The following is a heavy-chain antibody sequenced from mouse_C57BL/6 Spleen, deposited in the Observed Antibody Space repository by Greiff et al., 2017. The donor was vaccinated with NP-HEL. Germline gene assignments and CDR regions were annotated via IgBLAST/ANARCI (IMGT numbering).Heavy chain of an antibody. J-gene: IGHJ4*01. Sequence: EVQVVESGGGLVQPKGSLKLSCAASGFSFNTYAMNWVRQAPGKGLEWVARIRSKSNNYATYYADSVKDRFTISRDDSESMLYLQMNNLKTEDTAMYYCVRTPYSNYVDYAMDYWGQGTSVTVSS. CDR1: GFSFNTYA. V-gene: IGHV10-1*01. D-gene: IGHD2-5*01. CDR2: IRSKSNNYAT. CDR3: VRTPYSNYVDYAMDY.